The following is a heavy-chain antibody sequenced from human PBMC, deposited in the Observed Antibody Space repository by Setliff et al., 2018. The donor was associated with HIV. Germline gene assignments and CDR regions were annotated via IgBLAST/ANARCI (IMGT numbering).Heavy chain of an antibody. J-gene: IGHJ4*02. CDR1: GYTLTGYW. CDR3: ARRRTSDYDFDY. D-gene: IGHD4-17*01. Sequence: GESLKISCKTSGYTLTGYWIGWVRQMPGKGLEWMGIMYPGDSDTRYSPSFQGQVTFSADKSISTAFLQWSSLKASDTAIYYCARRRTSDYDFDYWGQGTLVTVS. V-gene: IGHV5-51*01. CDR2: MYPGDSDT.